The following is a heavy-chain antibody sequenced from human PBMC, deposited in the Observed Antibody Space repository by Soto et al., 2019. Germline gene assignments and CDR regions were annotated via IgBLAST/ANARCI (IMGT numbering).Heavy chain of an antibody. V-gene: IGHV2-5*02. J-gene: IGHJ4*02. Sequence: QITLRESGPALVKPTQTLTLTCTFSGFSLSTSGVGVGWIRQPPGQALEWLAFMFWDDDKRYTPSLKSRLTLTKDTSENQVFLTLTNMDPADSATYYCAHRWEDKSGWVHWGPGTLVTVSS. CDR3: AHRWEDKSGWVH. CDR1: GFSLSTSGVG. CDR2: MFWDDDK. D-gene: IGHD6-19*01.